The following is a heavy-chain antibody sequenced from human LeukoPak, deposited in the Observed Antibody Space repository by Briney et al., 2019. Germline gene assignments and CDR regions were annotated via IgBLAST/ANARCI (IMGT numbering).Heavy chain of an antibody. CDR1: YGSFSGYY. J-gene: IGHJ3*02. Sequence: SETLSLTCGVFYGSFSGYYWSWIRQPPGKGLEWIGEINYSGNTNYNPSLKSRVTISVDTSKDQFSLKLSSVTAADTAVYYCARHGLVAARHAFDIWGQGTMVTVSS. CDR2: INYSGNT. CDR3: ARHGLVAARHAFDI. V-gene: IGHV4-34*01. D-gene: IGHD6-6*01.